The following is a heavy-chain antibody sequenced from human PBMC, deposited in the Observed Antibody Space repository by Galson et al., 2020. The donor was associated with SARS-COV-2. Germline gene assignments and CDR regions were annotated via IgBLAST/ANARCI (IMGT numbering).Heavy chain of an antibody. V-gene: IGHV1-69*13. CDR2: VNPILGTA. J-gene: IGHJ4*02. Sequence: SSVTVSCQASGGTFSSYALSWVRQAPAQGLDWMGGVNPILGTAHHAPNPQGRVTITADESTSTAHMELSSLRSEDTAVYYCARVLGYDSSGYAIDYWGQGTLVTVSS. CDR1: GGTFSSYA. D-gene: IGHD3-22*01. CDR3: ARVLGYDSSGYAIDY.